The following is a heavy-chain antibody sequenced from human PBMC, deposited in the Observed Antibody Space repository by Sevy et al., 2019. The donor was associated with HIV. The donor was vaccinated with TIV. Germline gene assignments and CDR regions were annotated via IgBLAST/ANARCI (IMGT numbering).Heavy chain of an antibody. CDR3: AKLATGYYFDY. CDR2: ISGSGGST. Sequence: GESLKISCAASGFTFSSYAMSWVRQAPGKGLEWVSAISGSGGSTYYADSVKGRFTISRDNSKNTLYLQMNSLRAEDTAVYYCAKLATGYYFDYWGQGTLVTVSS. J-gene: IGHJ4*02. D-gene: IGHD7-27*01. V-gene: IGHV3-23*01. CDR1: GFTFSSYA.